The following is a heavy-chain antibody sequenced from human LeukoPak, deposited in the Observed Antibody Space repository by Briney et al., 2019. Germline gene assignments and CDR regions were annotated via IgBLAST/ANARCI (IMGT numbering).Heavy chain of an antibody. Sequence: GASVKVSCKASGYTFTSYGISWVRQAPGQGLEWMGWISAYNGNTNYAQKLQGRVTMTTDTSTSTAYMELRSLRSDDTAVYYCARADETVEKYYYDSSGYYYFDYWGQGTLVTVSS. CDR1: GYTFTSYG. CDR3: ARADETVEKYYYDSSGYYYFDY. V-gene: IGHV1-18*01. D-gene: IGHD3-22*01. CDR2: ISAYNGNT. J-gene: IGHJ4*02.